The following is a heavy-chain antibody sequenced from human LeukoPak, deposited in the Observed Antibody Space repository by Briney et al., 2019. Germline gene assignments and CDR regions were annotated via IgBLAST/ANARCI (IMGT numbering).Heavy chain of an antibody. Sequence: PGGSLRLSCAASGFTFSSYSMNWVRQAPGKGLEWVSSISSSSSYIYYADSVKGRFTISRDNAKNSLYLQMNSLRAEDTAVYYCARDVRFLESHYYMDVWGKGTTVTVSS. J-gene: IGHJ6*03. D-gene: IGHD3-3*01. CDR1: GFTFSSYS. CDR2: ISSSSSYI. V-gene: IGHV3-21*01. CDR3: ARDVRFLESHYYMDV.